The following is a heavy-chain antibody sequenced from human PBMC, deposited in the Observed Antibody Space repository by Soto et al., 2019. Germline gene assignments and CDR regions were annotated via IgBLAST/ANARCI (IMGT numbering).Heavy chain of an antibody. V-gene: IGHV3-48*01. CDR3: ARVSLLDYDFWSGYWVESNYYYYYMDV. J-gene: IGHJ6*03. D-gene: IGHD3-3*01. Sequence: GGSLRLSCAASGFTFSSYSMNWVRQAPGKGLEWVSYISSSSSTIYYADSVKGRFTISRDNAKNSLYLQMNSLRAEDTAVYYCARVSLLDYDFWSGYWVESNYYYYYMDVWGKGTTVTVSS. CDR1: GFTFSSYS. CDR2: ISSSSSTI.